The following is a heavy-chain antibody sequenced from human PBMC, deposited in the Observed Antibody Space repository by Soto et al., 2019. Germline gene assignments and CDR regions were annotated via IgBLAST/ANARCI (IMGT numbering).Heavy chain of an antibody. V-gene: IGHV3-21*01. CDR2: ISSSSSYI. Sequence: EVQLVESGGGLVKPGGSLRLSCAASGFTFSSYSMNWVRQAPGKGLDWVSSISSSSSYIYYADSVKGRFTISRDNAKNSLYLQMNSLRAEDTAVDYCARAKYYYDSHTGGWFDPWGQGTLVTVSS. D-gene: IGHD3-22*01. CDR3: ARAKYYYDSHTGGWFDP. CDR1: GFTFSSYS. J-gene: IGHJ5*02.